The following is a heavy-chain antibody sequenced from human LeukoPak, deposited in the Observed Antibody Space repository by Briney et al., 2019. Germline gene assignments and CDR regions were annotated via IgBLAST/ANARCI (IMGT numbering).Heavy chain of an antibody. CDR1: GFTVSSNY. V-gene: IGHV3-53*01. D-gene: IGHD2-15*01. Sequence: RTGGSLRLSCAASGFTVSSNYRSWVGQAPGKGREGGSVIYSGGSTYDADSVKGRFTISRDNSKNTLYLQMNSLRAEDTAVYYCARDLISGGMRAFDIWGQGTMVTVSS. CDR3: ARDLISGGMRAFDI. J-gene: IGHJ3*02. CDR2: IYSGGST.